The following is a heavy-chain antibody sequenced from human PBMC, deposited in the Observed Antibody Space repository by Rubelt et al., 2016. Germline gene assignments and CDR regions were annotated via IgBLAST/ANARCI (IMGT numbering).Heavy chain of an antibody. J-gene: IGHJ4*02. CDR2: ISSSSSYI. Sequence: EVQLVESGGGLVKPGGSLRLSCAASGFSFSSYSMNWVRQAPGKGLEWVSSISSSSSYIYYADSVKGRFTISRDNAKNSLYLQMNSLRAEETAVYYCGSSGWDGVIDYWGQGTLVTVSS. CDR1: GFSFSSYS. V-gene: IGHV3-21*02. D-gene: IGHD6-19*01. CDR3: GSSGWDGVIDY.